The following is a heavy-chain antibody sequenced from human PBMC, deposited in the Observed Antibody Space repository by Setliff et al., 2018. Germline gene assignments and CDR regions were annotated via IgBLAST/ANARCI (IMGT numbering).Heavy chain of an antibody. CDR1: GGSISSHY. Sequence: SETLSLTCTVSGGSISSHYWSWIRQPPGKGLEWIGYIYSSGSTNYNPSLKSRVTISVDTSKNQFSLKLSSVTAADTAVYYCARGGSSGWYGGAFDMWGQGTKVTVSS. CDR3: ARGGSSGWYGGAFDM. J-gene: IGHJ3*02. D-gene: IGHD6-19*01. V-gene: IGHV4-4*08. CDR2: IYSSGST.